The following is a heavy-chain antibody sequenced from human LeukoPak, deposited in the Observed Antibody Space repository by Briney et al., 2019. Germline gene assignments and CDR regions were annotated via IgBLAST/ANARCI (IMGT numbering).Heavy chain of an antibody. Sequence: GESLKISCKGSGYTFTTYWIGWVRQMPGEGLEWMGIIYPGDSDTRYSPSFQGQVIISADKSISTAYLQWSSLKASDTAMYYCARLSGYSGYEPLDFWGQGTLVTVSS. CDR3: ARLSGYSGYEPLDF. J-gene: IGHJ4*02. CDR1: GYTFTTYW. D-gene: IGHD5-12*01. CDR2: IYPGDSDT. V-gene: IGHV5-51*01.